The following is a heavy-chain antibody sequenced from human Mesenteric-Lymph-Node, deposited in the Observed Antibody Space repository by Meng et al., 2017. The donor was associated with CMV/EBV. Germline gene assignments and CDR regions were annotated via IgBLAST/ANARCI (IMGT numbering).Heavy chain of an antibody. CDR1: GGSIKSSNYF. J-gene: IGHJ4*02. CDR3: ARESPTDYGGNSEGFDY. D-gene: IGHD4-23*01. CDR2: IFYSGSS. V-gene: IGHV4-39*07. Sequence: SETLSLTCTVSGGSIKSSNYFWGWIRQPPGKGLEWIGSIFYSGSSYYSPSFKSRVTISVNTSKNQFSLKLSSVTAADTAVYYCARESPTDYGGNSEGFDYWGQGTLVTVSS.